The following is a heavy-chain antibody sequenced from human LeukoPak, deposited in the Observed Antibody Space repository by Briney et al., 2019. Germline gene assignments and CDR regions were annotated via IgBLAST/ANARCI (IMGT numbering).Heavy chain of an antibody. CDR2: VYHSGST. D-gene: IGHD6-13*01. J-gene: IGHJ6*02. Sequence: PSGTLSLTCAVSGGSISSSNWWSWVRQPPGKGLEWIGEVYHSGSTNYNPSLKSRVTISVDKSKNQFSLKLSSVTAADTAVYYCARMQQRRGYYYGMDVWGQGTTVTVSS. CDR1: GGSISSSNW. V-gene: IGHV4-4*02. CDR3: ARMQQRRGYYYGMDV.